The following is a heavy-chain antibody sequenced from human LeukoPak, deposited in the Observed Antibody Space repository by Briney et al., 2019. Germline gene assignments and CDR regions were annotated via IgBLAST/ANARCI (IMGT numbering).Heavy chain of an antibody. Sequence: GGSLRLSCAASGFTFSSYAMHWVRQAPGKGLEWVAVISYDGSNKYYADSVKGRFTISRDSSKNTLYLQMNSLRAEDTAVYYCARDRGWHRGDAFDIWGQGTMVTVSS. D-gene: IGHD6-19*01. J-gene: IGHJ3*02. V-gene: IGHV3-30-3*01. CDR3: ARDRGWHRGDAFDI. CDR1: GFTFSSYA. CDR2: ISYDGSNK.